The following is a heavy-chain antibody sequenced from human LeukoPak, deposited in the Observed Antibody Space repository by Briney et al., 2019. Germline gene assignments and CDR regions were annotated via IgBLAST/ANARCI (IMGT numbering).Heavy chain of an antibody. CDR2: ISGSGGST. V-gene: IGHV3-23*01. D-gene: IGHD2-21*02. J-gene: IGHJ6*02. Sequence: GGSLRLSCAASGFTFSSYAMSWVRQAPGKGLEWVSAISGSGGSTYYADSVKGRFTISRGNSKNTLYLQMNSLRAEDTAVYYCARDLDAYCGGDCPSGMDVWGQGTTVTVSS. CDR1: GFTFSSYA. CDR3: ARDLDAYCGGDCPSGMDV.